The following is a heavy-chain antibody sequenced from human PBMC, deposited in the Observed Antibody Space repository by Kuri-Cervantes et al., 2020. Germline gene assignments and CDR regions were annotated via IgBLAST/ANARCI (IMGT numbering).Heavy chain of an antibody. J-gene: IGHJ6*02. D-gene: IGHD3-22*01. CDR2: ISYDGSNK. CDR3: ARDLQEIVVVITDYYYYGMDV. Sequence: LSLTCAASGFTFSSYGMHWVRQAPGKGLEWVAVISYDGSNKYYADSVKGRFTISRDNSKNTLYLQMNSLRAEDTAVYYCARDLQEIVVVITDYYYYGMDVWGQGTTVTVSS. CDR1: GFTFSSYG. V-gene: IGHV3-30*19.